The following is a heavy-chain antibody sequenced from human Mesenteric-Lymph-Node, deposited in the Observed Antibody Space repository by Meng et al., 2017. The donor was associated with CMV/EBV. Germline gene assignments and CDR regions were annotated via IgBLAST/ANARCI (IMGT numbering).Heavy chain of an antibody. D-gene: IGHD3-22*01. Sequence: GESLMISCAASGFTFSSYWMHWVRQAPGKGLVWVSRINSDGSSTSYADSVKGRFTISRDNAKNTLYLQMNSLRAEDTAVYYCAREIGYYDSSGYNDYWGQGTLVTVSS. CDR3: AREIGYYDSSGYNDY. J-gene: IGHJ4*02. CDR1: GFTFSSYW. CDR2: INSDGSST. V-gene: IGHV3-74*01.